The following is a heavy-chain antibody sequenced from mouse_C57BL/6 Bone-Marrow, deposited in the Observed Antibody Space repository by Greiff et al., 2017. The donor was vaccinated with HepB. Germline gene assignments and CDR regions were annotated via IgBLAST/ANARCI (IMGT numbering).Heavy chain of an antibody. V-gene: IGHV5-6*01. Sequence: EVMLVESGGDLVKPGGSLKLSYAASGFTFSSYGMSWVRQTPDKRLGWVATISSGGSYTYYPDSVKGRFTISRDNAKNTLYLQMRSLKSEDTAMYYCARHGSSPHWYFDVWGTGTTVTVSS. J-gene: IGHJ1*03. CDR2: ISSGGSYT. D-gene: IGHD1-1*01. CDR1: GFTFSSYG. CDR3: ARHGSSPHWYFDV.